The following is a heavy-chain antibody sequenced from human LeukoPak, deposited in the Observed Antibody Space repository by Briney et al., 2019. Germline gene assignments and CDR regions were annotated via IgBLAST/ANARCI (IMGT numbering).Heavy chain of an antibody. CDR2: ISYDGSNK. CDR3: ATYYDFWSGYYRDY. D-gene: IGHD3-3*01. V-gene: IGHV3-30*03. CDR1: GFTFSSYG. J-gene: IGHJ4*02. Sequence: PGGSLRLSCAASGFTFSSYGMHWVRQAPGKGLEWVAVISYDGSNKYYADSVKGRFTISRDNSKNTLYLQMNSLRAEDTAVYYCATYYDFWSGYYRDYWGRGTLVTVSS.